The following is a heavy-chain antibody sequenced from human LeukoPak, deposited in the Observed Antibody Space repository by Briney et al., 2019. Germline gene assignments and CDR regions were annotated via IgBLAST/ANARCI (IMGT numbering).Heavy chain of an antibody. D-gene: IGHD5-24*01. Sequence: RPSQTLSLTCTVSAGSIRSGNYYWSWIRQPAGKGLEWIGRIFASGSTNYNPSLKSRVSISIDTSKNQFYLKLNSVTAADTAIYYCARDLVQMAQPAWFDPWGQGTLVTVSS. J-gene: IGHJ5*02. CDR3: ARDLVQMAQPAWFDP. CDR2: IFASGST. CDR1: AGSIRSGNYY. V-gene: IGHV4-61*02.